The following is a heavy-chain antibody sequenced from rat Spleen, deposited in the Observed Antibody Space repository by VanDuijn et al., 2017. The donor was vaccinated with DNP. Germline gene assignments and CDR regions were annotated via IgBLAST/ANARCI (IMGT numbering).Heavy chain of an antibody. D-gene: IGHD1-1*01. V-gene: IGHV5-25*01. CDR3: ARGTVNDY. CDR2: ISTSGGST. Sequence: EVQLVESGGGLVQPGGSMKLSCTASGFIFTNYYMAWVRQAPTKGLEWVASISTSGGSTYYRDSVKGRFTVSRDNAKSTLYLQMDSLRSEDTATYYCARGTVNDYWGQGVMVTVSS. J-gene: IGHJ2*01. CDR1: GFIFTNYY.